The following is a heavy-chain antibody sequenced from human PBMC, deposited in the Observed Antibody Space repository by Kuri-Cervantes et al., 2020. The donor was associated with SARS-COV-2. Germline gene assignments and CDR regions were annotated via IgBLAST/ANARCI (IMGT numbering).Heavy chain of an antibody. V-gene: IGHV3-21*01. Sequence: GESLKISCEVSGFLFSASAIHWVRQAPGKGLEWVSSITRSSVYISYADSLKGRFTISRDNSKNTLYLQMDSLRAEDTAVYYCAREGDLTGLFDYWGQGTLVTVSS. D-gene: IGHD3-16*01. CDR3: AREGDLTGLFDY. CDR1: GFLFSASA. J-gene: IGHJ4*02. CDR2: ITRSSVYI.